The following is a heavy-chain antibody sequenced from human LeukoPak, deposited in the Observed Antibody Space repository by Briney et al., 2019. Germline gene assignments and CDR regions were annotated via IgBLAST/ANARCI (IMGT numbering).Heavy chain of an antibody. CDR1: GFTFSSYG. V-gene: IGHV3-30*02. CDR3: AKDYNLITIFGVVIISSYYYYGMDV. Sequence: GGSLRLSCAASGFTFSSYGMHWVRQAPGKGLEWVAVIWYDGSNKYYADSVKGRFTISRDNSKNTLYLQMNSLRAEDTAVYYCAKDYNLITIFGVVIISSYYYYGMDVWGQGTTVTVSS. CDR2: IWYDGSNK. J-gene: IGHJ6*02. D-gene: IGHD3-3*01.